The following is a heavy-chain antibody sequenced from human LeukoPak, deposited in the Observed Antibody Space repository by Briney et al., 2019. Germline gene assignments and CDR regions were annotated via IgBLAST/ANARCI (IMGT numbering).Heavy chain of an antibody. CDR1: GFTFTTYG. V-gene: IGHV3-23*01. D-gene: IGHD6-19*01. CDR2: IGGSGTRT. Sequence: PGGSLRLSCSASGFTFTTYGMNWVRQAPGKGLEWVSGIGGSGTRTYYADSVKGRFTISRDNSKNSLYLQMNSLRAEDTAVYYCARWLYSSGWAIDYWGQGTLVTVSS. J-gene: IGHJ4*02. CDR3: ARWLYSSGWAIDY.